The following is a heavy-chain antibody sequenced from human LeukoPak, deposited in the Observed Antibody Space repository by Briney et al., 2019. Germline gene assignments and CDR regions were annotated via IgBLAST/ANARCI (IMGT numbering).Heavy chain of an antibody. J-gene: IGHJ5*02. CDR2: IRPKTGGT. V-gene: IGHV1-2*02. CDR3: ARAGHYDFNWFDP. D-gene: IGHD2/OR15-2a*01. Sequence: ASVKVSCKASGYTFTAYQIHWVQQAPGQGLEWMGWIRPKTGGTNYAQKFQDRVTLTRDTSISTAYMELSRLTSDDTAVYYCARAGHYDFNWFDPWGQGTLVTVSS. CDR1: GYTFTAYQ.